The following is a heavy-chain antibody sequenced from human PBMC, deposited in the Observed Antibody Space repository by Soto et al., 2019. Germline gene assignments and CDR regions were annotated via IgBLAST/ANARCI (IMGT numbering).Heavy chain of an antibody. CDR1: GFNFSVYR. D-gene: IGHD3-10*01. Sequence: PGGSRSLSSAASGFNFSVYRMHWVRQAPGKGLEWVAVISYDGSNKYYADSVKGRFTISRDNSKNTLYLQMNSLRAEDTAVYYCAKLPMVRGADDFDYWGQGTLVTGSS. CDR3: AKLPMVRGADDFDY. V-gene: IGHV3-30*18. J-gene: IGHJ4*02. CDR2: ISYDGSNK.